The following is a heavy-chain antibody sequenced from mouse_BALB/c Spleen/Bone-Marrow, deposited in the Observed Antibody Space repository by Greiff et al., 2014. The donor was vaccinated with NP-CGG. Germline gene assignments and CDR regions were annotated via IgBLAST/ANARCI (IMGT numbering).Heavy chain of an antibody. D-gene: IGHD3-3*01. CDR2: ISDGGSYT. V-gene: IGHV5-4*02. J-gene: IGHJ3*01. Sequence: EVQREEPGGGLVKPGGSLKLSCAASGFTFRDYYMYWVRQTPEKRLEWVATISDGGSYTYYPDSVKGRFTISRDNAKNNLYLQMSSLKSEDSAMYYCAREGDGAYRGPGIFVTVSA. CDR3: AREGDGAY. CDR1: GFTFRDYY.